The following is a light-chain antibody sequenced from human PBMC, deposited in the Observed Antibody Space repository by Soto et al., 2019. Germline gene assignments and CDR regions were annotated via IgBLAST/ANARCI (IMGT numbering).Light chain of an antibody. CDR2: GAS. CDR1: QSVSSN. CDR3: QQSYSSVFT. J-gene: IGKJ3*01. Sequence: DIQMTQSPSSLSASVGDSVTIACRASQSVSSNLNWYQQKPGKAPKLLIYGASGLETGVPSRFSGRGSGTDFTLTNSSLQPEDFATYDGQQSYSSVFTFGPGTKVDIK. V-gene: IGKV1-39*01.